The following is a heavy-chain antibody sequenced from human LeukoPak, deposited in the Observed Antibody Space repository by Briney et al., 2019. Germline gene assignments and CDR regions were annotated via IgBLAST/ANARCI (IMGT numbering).Heavy chain of an antibody. V-gene: IGHV4-61*02. CDR3: ARGPITIFGVVVLYYFDS. D-gene: IGHD3-3*01. CDR2: IYTSGST. CDR1: GGSISSGSYY. J-gene: IGHJ4*02. Sequence: MPSEILSLTCTVSGGSISSGSYYWSRIRQPAGKGLEGIGRIYTSGSTNYNPSLKSRVTRSVDTSKTQFSLKLSSVPAADTAVYYCARGPITIFGVVVLYYFDSWGQGTLATVSS.